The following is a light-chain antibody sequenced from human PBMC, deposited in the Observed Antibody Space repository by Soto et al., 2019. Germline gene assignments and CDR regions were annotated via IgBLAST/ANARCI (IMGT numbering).Light chain of an antibody. V-gene: IGKV3-20*01. CDR3: QQYGSTPLT. Sequence: EIVLTQSPDTLSLSPGERATLSCRASQSVRNNYLAWYQQKPGQAPRFLIFDASGRATGIPDRFSGRVSGTDFTLTISRLEPEDFAVYYCQQYGSTPLTFGGGTKV. J-gene: IGKJ4*01. CDR2: DAS. CDR1: QSVRNNY.